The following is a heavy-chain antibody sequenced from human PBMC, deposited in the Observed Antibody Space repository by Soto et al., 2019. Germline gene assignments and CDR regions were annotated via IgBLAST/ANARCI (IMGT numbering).Heavy chain of an antibody. V-gene: IGHV3-33*01. CDR1: GFTFGSYG. D-gene: IGHD1-1*01. CDR2: IWYDGSNK. J-gene: IGHJ5*02. Sequence: GGSLRLSCAASGFTFGSYGMHWVRQAPGKGLEWVAVIWYDGSNKYYADSVKGRFTISRDNSKNTLYLQMNSLRAEDTAVYYCARAGYNWNDLFWFDPWGQGTLVTVSS. CDR3: ARAGYNWNDLFWFDP.